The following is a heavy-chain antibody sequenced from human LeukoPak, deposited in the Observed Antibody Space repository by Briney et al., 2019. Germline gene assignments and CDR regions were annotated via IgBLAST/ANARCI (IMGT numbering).Heavy chain of an antibody. CDR2: INSDGSST. V-gene: IGHV3-74*01. J-gene: IGHJ2*01. CDR1: GFTFSSYW. D-gene: IGHD5-18*01. Sequence: PGGSLRLSCAASGFTFSSYWMHWVRQAPGKGLVWLSRINSDGSSTSYADSVKGRFTISRDNAKNTLYLQMNSLRAEDTAVYYCARGDTAMAYWYFDLWGRGTLVTVSS. CDR3: ARGDTAMAYWYFDL.